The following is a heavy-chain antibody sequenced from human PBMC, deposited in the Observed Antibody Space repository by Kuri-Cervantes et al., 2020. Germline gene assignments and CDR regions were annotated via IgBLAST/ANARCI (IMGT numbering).Heavy chain of an antibody. CDR2: MNPNSGNT. J-gene: IGHJ6*02. V-gene: IGHV1-8*01. D-gene: IGHD1-26*01. CDR3: ARETPHSGSYLSYYYGMDV. Sequence: ASVKVSCKASGYTFTSYDISWVRQATGQGLEWMGWMNPNSGNTGYAQKFQGRVTMTTDTSTSTAYMELRSLRSDDTAVYYCARETPHSGSYLSYYYGMDVWGQGTTVTVSS. CDR1: GYTFTSYD.